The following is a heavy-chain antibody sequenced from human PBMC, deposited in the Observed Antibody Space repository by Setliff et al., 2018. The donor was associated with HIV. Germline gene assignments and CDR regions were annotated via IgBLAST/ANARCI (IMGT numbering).Heavy chain of an antibody. V-gene: IGHV1-69*13. CDR1: GGTFSGYA. CDR3: ARGNYYESGTYYKDGDYYYYYYMDV. J-gene: IGHJ6*03. Sequence: ASVKVSCKASGGTFSGYAISWVRQAPGQGLELMGGIIPIFGTANYAQKFQGRVTITADESTSTAYMELSSLRSEDTAVYYCARGNYYESGTYYKDGDYYYYYYMDVWGKGTTVTVSS. CDR2: IIPIFGTA. D-gene: IGHD3-10*01.